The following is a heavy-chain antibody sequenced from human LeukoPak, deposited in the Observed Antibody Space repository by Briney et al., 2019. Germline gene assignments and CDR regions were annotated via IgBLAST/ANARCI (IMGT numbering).Heavy chain of an antibody. J-gene: IGHJ4*02. Sequence: PSETLSLTCTVSGGSISSYYWSWIRQPPGKGLEWIGYIYYSGSTNYNPSLKSRVTISVDTSKNQFSLKLSSVTAADTAVYYCARAGSSRWLHLNYFDYWGQGTLVTVSS. CDR2: IYYSGST. CDR1: GGSISSYY. CDR3: ARAGSSRWLHLNYFDY. V-gene: IGHV4-59*01. D-gene: IGHD5-24*01.